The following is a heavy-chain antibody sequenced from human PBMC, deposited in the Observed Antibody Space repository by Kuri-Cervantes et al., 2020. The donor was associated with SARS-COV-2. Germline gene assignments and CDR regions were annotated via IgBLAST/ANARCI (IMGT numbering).Heavy chain of an antibody. CDR3: ARGPRITTVRGVIQGTYFDY. J-gene: IGHJ4*02. Sequence: GESLKLSCAASGFTFSSYAMSWVRQAPGKGLEWVSVIYSGGNIDYADSVKGRFTISRDNSKNTLYLQMNRLRVEDTAVYYCARGPRITTVRGVIQGTYFDYWGQGTLVTVSS. CDR1: GFTFSSYA. CDR2: IYSGGNI. D-gene: IGHD3-10*01. V-gene: IGHV3-66*01.